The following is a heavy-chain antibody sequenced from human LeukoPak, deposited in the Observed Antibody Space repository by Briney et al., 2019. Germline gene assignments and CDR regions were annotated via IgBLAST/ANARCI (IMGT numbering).Heavy chain of an antibody. J-gene: IGHJ4*02. CDR3: ARRGVWGSYRCLDY. CDR1: GGSFSGYY. CDR2: VNHSGST. Sequence: PSETLSLTCAVYGGSFSGYYWSWIRQPPGKGLEWIGEVNHSGSTNYNPSLKSRVTISVDTSKNQFSLKLSSVTAADTAVYYCARRGVWGSYRCLDYWGQGTLVTVSS. V-gene: IGHV4-34*01. D-gene: IGHD3-16*02.